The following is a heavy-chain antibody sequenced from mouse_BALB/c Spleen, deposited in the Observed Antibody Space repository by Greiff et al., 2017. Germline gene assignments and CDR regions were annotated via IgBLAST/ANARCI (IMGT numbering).Heavy chain of an antibody. J-gene: IGHJ3*01. D-gene: IGHD2-1*01. CDR2: INPYTGGT. Sequence: EVQLQQSGPELVKPGASMKISCKASGYSFTGYTMNWVKQSHGKNLEWIGLINPYTGGTSYNQKFKGKATLTVDKSTSTAYMELLSLTSEDSAVYYCARSEKSYYGNPFAYWGQGTLGTVSA. CDR3: ARSEKSYYGNPFAY. V-gene: IGHV1-18*01. CDR1: GYSFTGYT.